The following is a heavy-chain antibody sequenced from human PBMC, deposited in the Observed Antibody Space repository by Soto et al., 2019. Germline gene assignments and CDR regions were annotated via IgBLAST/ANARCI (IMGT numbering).Heavy chain of an antibody. CDR2: IYYSGST. CDR1: GGSISSYY. J-gene: IGHJ4*02. CDR3: ARRYGSCFDY. V-gene: IGHV4-59*08. D-gene: IGHD5-18*01. Sequence: SETLSLTCTFSGGSISSYYWSLIRQPPGKGLEWIGYIYYSGSTNYNPSLKSRVTISVDTSKNQFSLKLSSVTAADTAVHYCARRYGSCFDYWGQGTLVTVSS.